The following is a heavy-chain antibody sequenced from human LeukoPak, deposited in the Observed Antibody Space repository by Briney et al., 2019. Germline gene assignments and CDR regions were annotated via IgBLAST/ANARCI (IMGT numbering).Heavy chain of an antibody. J-gene: IGHJ3*02. Sequence: GASVKVSCKASGYTFTSYYMHWVRQAPGQGLEWMGIINPSGGSTSYAQKFQGRVTMTRGTSTRTVYMELRSLRSEDAAVYYCARDLAAAGPHHDAFDIWGQGTMVTVSS. V-gene: IGHV1-46*01. CDR1: GYTFTSYY. D-gene: IGHD6-13*01. CDR2: INPSGGST. CDR3: ARDLAAAGPHHDAFDI.